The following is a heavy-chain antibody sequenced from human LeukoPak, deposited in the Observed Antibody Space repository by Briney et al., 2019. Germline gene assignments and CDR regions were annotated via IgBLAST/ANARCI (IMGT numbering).Heavy chain of an antibody. CDR3: ARDRSGSLYYYYGMDV. CDR2: ISYDGRNK. Sequence: GRSLRLSCAASGFTFSTYNMHWVRQAPGKGLEWVAVISYDGRNKYYADSVKGRFTISRDNSKNTLYLQMDSLRAEDTAVYYCARDRSGSLYYYYGMDVWGQGTTVSVSS. CDR1: GFTFSTYN. J-gene: IGHJ6*02. D-gene: IGHD1-26*01. V-gene: IGHV3-30*04.